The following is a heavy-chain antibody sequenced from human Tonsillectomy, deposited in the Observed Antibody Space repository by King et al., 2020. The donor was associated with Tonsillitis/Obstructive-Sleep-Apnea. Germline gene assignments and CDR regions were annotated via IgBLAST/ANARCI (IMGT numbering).Heavy chain of an antibody. D-gene: IGHD1-26*01. CDR1: GLLFRNAG. CDR2: IKGKMMGGTT. CDR3: TGRVRGSFLSL. Sequence: VQLVESGGALERPGGSLNLSCEALGLLFRNAGWGGFGRPPGKGREGFAGIKGKMMGGTTDYAAPVKGRFTISRDDSKNTLYLQMNSLKTEDTAVYYCTGRVRGSFLSLWGQGTLVTVSS. V-gene: IGHV3-15*02. J-gene: IGHJ4*02.